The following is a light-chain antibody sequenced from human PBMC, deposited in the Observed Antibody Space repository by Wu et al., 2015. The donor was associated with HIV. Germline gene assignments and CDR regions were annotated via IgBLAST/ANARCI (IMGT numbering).Light chain of an antibody. CDR3: QQYGRSPLT. V-gene: IGKV3-20*01. Sequence: EIVLTQSPGTLSLSPEERATLSCRASQSVSSSYLAWYQQKPGQAPRLLIYGASSRATGIPDRFSGSGSGTDFTLTISRLEPEDFAVYYCQQYGRSPLTFGGGTTVEIK. CDR1: QSVSSSY. J-gene: IGKJ4*01. CDR2: GAS.